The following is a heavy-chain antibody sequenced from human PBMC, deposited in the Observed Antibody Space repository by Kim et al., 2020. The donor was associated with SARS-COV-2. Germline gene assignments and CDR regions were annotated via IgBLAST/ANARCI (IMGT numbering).Heavy chain of an antibody. Sequence: YADYVTGRFTISRDNSKNTLYLQMNSLRAEDTAVYYCAKDQWLQPNLADYWGQGTLVTVSS. CDR3: AKDQWLQPNLADY. J-gene: IGHJ4*02. D-gene: IGHD5-12*01. V-gene: IGHV3-23*01.